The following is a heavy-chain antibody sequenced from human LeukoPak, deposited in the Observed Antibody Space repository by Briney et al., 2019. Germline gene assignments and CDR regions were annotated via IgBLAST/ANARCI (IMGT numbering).Heavy chain of an antibody. CDR3: ARGLEWLFPYFDY. V-gene: IGHV1-69*05. D-gene: IGHD3-3*01. J-gene: IGHJ4*02. CDR1: GYTFTSYA. CDR2: IIPIFGTA. Sequence: GASVKVSCKASGYTFTSYAISWVRQAPGQGLEWMGGIIPIFGTANYAQKFQGRVTITTDESTSTAYMELSSLRSEDTAVYYCARGLEWLFPYFDYWGQGTLVTVSS.